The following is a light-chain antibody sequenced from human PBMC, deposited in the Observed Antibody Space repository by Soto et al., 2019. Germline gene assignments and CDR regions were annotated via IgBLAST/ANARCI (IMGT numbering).Light chain of an antibody. CDR3: SSYTSNITRV. Sequence: QSVLTQPASVSGSPGQSITISCTGTSSDVGGYNYVSWYQQHPGKAPKLMIYDVSNRPSGVSNRFSGSKSGNTASLTISGLQAEDEADYYCSSYTSNITRVFGGGTEVTVL. CDR2: DVS. CDR1: SSDVGGYNY. V-gene: IGLV2-14*01. J-gene: IGLJ2*01.